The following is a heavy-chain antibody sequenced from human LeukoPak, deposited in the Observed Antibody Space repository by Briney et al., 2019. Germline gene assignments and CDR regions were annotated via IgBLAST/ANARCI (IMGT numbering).Heavy chain of an antibody. V-gene: IGHV1-2*02. CDR2: ISPNTGDT. J-gene: IGHJ5*02. Sequence: GASVKVSCKASGYTFTDYYVHRVRQAPGQGLEWLGLISPNTGDTHYAKKFHGRVTVTRDTSINTAYMQLTRLRSDDTAVYYCARDRVPGSYFDSWLDPWGQGTLVIVSS. CDR1: GYTFTDYY. D-gene: IGHD1-26*01. CDR3: ARDRVPGSYFDSWLDP.